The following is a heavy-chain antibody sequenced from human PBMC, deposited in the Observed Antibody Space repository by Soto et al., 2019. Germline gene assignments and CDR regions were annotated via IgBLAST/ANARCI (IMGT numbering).Heavy chain of an antibody. J-gene: IGHJ5*02. CDR2: ISGSGGTI. Sequence: GGSLRLSCVASGFIFSSCAMSWVRQAPGKGLEWVSDISGSGGTIHYTDSGKGRFTISRDNSENALYLQMNSLRAEDTAVYYCAKGFLEWLSWYDPWGQGTLVTVSS. V-gene: IGHV3-23*01. CDR1: GFIFSSCA. CDR3: AKGFLEWLSWYDP. D-gene: IGHD3-3*01.